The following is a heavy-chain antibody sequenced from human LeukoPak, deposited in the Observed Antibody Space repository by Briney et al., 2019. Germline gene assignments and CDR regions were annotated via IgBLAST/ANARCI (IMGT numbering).Heavy chain of an antibody. J-gene: IGHJ6*02. V-gene: IGHV3-30*03. CDR2: ISYDGSNK. CDR1: GFTFSSYG. CDR3: VQVVAAKDYYYYGMDV. D-gene: IGHD2-15*01. Sequence: GRSLRLSCAASGFTFSSYGMHWVRQAPGKGLEWVAVISYDGSNKYYADSVKGRFTISRDNSKNTLYLQMNSLRAEDTAVYYCVQVVAAKDYYYYGMDVWGQGTTVTVSS.